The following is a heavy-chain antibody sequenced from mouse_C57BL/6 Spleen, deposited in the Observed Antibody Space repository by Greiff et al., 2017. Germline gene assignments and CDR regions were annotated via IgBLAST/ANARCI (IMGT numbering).Heavy chain of an antibody. J-gene: IGHJ2*01. D-gene: IGHD2-13*01. CDR2: IDPENGDT. CDR3: TTGLDGDYGVDY. CDR1: GFNIQDDY. V-gene: IGHV14-4*01. Sequence: EVQLQPSGAELVRPGASVKLSCTASGFNIQDDYMHWLKQRPEQGLEWIGWIDPENGDTEYASKFQGKATITAETSSNTAYLQLSSLTSEDTAVYYCTTGLDGDYGVDYWGQGSTLTVSS.